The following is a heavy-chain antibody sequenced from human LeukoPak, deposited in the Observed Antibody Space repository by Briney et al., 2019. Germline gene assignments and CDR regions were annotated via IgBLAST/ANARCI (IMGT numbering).Heavy chain of an antibody. D-gene: IGHD3-22*01. CDR2: IWYDGRNK. Sequence: PGGSLRLSCTASGFTFGDYAMSWVRQAPGRGLEWVALIWYDGRNKYYADSVKGRFTISRDNSKNTLSLQLNSLRDEDTAVYYCARDGGSNGYHDALDIWGQGSMVTVSA. V-gene: IGHV3-33*01. CDR3: ARDGGSNGYHDALDI. CDR1: GFTFGDYA. J-gene: IGHJ3*02.